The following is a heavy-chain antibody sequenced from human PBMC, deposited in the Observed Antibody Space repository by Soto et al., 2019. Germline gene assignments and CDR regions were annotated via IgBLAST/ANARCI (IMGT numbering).Heavy chain of an antibody. CDR2: INSDGSSI. V-gene: IGHV3-74*01. J-gene: IGHJ5*02. CDR1: GFIFSSYW. Sequence: PGGSLRLSCAASGFIFSSYWMHWVRQAQGKGLMWVSRINSDGSSINYADSVKGRFTISRDNAKNTLYLQMNSLRAEDTAVYYCGRDNPPESWGQGTLVNGSS. CDR3: GRDNPPES.